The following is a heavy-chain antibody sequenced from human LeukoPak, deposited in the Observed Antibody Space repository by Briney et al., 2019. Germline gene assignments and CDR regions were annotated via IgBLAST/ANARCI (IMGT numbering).Heavy chain of an antibody. D-gene: IGHD6-13*01. J-gene: IGHJ4*02. Sequence: SQTLSLTCTVSGGSISSGGYYWSWIRQPPGKGLEWIGYIYHSGSTYYNPSLKSRVTISVDTSKNQFSLKLRSVTAADTAVYYCARDRPGGSSLDYWGQGTLVTVSS. V-gene: IGHV4-30-2*01. CDR1: GGSISSGGYY. CDR2: IYHSGST. CDR3: ARDRPGGSSLDY.